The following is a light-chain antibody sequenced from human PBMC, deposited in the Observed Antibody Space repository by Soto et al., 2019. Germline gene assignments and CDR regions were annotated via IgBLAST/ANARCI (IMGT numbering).Light chain of an antibody. J-gene: IGKJ4*01. CDR3: QQHNDWPLT. CDR2: AAT. V-gene: IGKV3-15*01. CDR1: QSVSNN. Sequence: EIVMTQSPATLSVSPGERVTLSCRASQSVSNNLAWYQQKPGQAPRLLIYAATATATGIPARFSGSGSGTDFTPTISRLQSEDFAVYYCQQHNDWPLTFGGGTKVEIK.